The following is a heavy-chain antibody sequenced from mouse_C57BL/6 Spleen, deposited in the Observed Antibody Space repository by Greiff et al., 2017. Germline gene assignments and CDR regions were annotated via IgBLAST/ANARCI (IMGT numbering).Heavy chain of an antibody. CDR3: ARSRGYHWCFDV. J-gene: IGHJ1*03. CDR1: GYTFTSYW. V-gene: IGHV1-55*01. D-gene: IGHD3-1*01. Sequence: VQLQQSGAELVKPGASVKMSCKASGYTFTSYWITWVKQRPGQGLEWIGDIYPGSGSTNYNEKFKSKATLTVDTSSSTAYMQLSSLTSEDSAVYYCARSRGYHWCFDVWGTGTTVTVSS. CDR2: IYPGSGST.